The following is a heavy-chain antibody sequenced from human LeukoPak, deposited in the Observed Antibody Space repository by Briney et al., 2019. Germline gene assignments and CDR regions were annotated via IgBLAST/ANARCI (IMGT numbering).Heavy chain of an antibody. CDR3: ARDSVAVAGDFDY. J-gene: IGHJ4*02. CDR1: GFTFSSYA. CDR2: ISGSGGST. V-gene: IGHV3-23*01. D-gene: IGHD6-19*01. Sequence: GGSLRLSCAASGFTFSSYAMRWVRQAPGKGLEWVSAISGSGGSTYHADSVKGRFTISRDNAKNSLYLQMNNLRAEDTAFYYCARDSVAVAGDFDYWGQGTLVTVSS.